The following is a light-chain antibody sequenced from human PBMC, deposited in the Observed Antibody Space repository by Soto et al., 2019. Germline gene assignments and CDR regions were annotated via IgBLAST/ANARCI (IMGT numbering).Light chain of an antibody. V-gene: IGKV1-5*03. CDR1: QSIGAW. J-gene: IGKJ2*01. Sequence: DIQMTQSPVTLSPSVGDRVAITCRASQSIGAWLAWYQHKPGKAPKLLIYRASHLATGVPSRFSGSGSGTEFTFTISSLQPDDFATYYCQHYDSYPVTVGQGTNLEI. CDR2: RAS. CDR3: QHYDSYPVT.